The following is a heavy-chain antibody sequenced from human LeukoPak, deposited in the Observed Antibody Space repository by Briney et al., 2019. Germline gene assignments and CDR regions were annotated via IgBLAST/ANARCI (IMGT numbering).Heavy chain of an antibody. CDR1: GFTFSSYA. D-gene: IGHD4-23*01. V-gene: IGHV3-30*01. CDR2: ISYDGSNK. CDR3: AREECYGGNAEDFDY. Sequence: GRSLRLSCAASGFTFSSYAMHWVRQAPGKGLEWVAVISYDGSNKYYADSVKGRFTISRDNSKNTLYLQMNSLRAEDTAVYYCAREECYGGNAEDFDYWGQGTLVTVSS. J-gene: IGHJ4*02.